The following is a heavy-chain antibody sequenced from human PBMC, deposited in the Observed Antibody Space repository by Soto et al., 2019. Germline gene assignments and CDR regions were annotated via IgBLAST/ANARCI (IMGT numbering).Heavy chain of an antibody. V-gene: IGHV2-26*01. CDR3: ARMEGVAVSSNWFDP. CDR2: IFSNDEK. J-gene: IGHJ5*02. CDR1: EFSLSNSRMG. Sequence: GSGPTLVNPTETLTLTCTVSEFSLSNSRMGVSWIRQPPGKALEWLAHIFSNDEKSYSTSLKSRLSISKDTSKSQVVLTMTNMDPVDTATYYCARMEGVAVSSNWFDPWGQGTLVTVSS. D-gene: IGHD6-19*01.